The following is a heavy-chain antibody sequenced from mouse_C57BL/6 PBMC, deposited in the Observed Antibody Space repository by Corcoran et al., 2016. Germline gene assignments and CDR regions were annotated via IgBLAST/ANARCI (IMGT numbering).Heavy chain of an antibody. V-gene: IGHV14-1*01. Sequence: EVQLQQSGAELVRPGASVKLSCTASGFNIKDYYMHWVKQRPEQGLEWIGRIDPEDGDTEYAPKFQGKATMTADTSSNTAYLQLSSLTSEDTAVYYCRPYGSSYGYFDVWGTGTTVTVSS. CDR1: GFNIKDYY. D-gene: IGHD1-1*01. J-gene: IGHJ1*03. CDR2: IDPEDGDT. CDR3: RPYGSSYGYFDV.